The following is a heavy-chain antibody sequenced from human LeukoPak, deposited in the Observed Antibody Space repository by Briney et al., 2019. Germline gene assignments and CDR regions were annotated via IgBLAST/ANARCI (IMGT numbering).Heavy chain of an antibody. CDR2: INWDGGST. CDR3: ARNRGYSYGQIDY. CDR1: GFTFSRYW. Sequence: GGSLRLSCAASGFTFSRYWMSWVRQAPGKGLEWVSGINWDGGSTGYADSVKGRFTISRDNAKNSLYLQMNSLRAEDTALYYCARNRGYSYGQIDYWGQGTLVTVSS. D-gene: IGHD5-18*01. J-gene: IGHJ4*02. V-gene: IGHV3-20*04.